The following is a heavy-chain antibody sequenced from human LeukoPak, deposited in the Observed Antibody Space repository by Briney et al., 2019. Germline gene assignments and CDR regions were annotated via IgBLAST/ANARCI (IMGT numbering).Heavy chain of an antibody. CDR3: ARGAQTGYSSGRDELDY. J-gene: IGHJ4*02. Sequence: PSETLSLTCAVYGGSFSGYYWSWIRQPPGKGLEWIGEIHHSGSTNYNPSLKSRVTISVDTSKNQFSLKLSSVTAADTAVYYCARGAQTGYSSGRDELDYWGQGTLVTVSS. D-gene: IGHD6-19*01. V-gene: IGHV4-34*01. CDR1: GGSFSGYY. CDR2: IHHSGST.